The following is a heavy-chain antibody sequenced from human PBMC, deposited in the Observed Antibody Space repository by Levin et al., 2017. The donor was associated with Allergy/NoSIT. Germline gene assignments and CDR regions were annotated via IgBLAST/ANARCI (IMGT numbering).Heavy chain of an antibody. CDR2: INHSGST. CDR1: GGSFSGYY. D-gene: IGHD3-3*01. V-gene: IGHV4-34*01. Sequence: SQTLSLTCAVYGGSFSGYYWSWIRQPPGMGLEWIGEINHSGSTNYNPSLKSRVTISLDTSKNQFSLKLTSVTAADTAVYYCARDYDGSVDFWGQGTLVTVSS. CDR3: ARDYDGSVDF. J-gene: IGHJ4*02.